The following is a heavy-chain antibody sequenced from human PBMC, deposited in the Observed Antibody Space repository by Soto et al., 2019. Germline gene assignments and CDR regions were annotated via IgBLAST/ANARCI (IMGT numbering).Heavy chain of an antibody. D-gene: IGHD2-2*02. Sequence: ASVKVSCKASGGTFSGYAISWVRQAPGQGLEWMGEIIPMFGTSNYAQKFQGRVTITADESTSTAYMELSSLRSEDTAVYYCARGSCSSTSCYKEYYFDLWGQGTLVTAPQ. CDR1: GGTFSGYA. V-gene: IGHV1-69*13. CDR3: ARGSCSSTSCYKEYYFDL. J-gene: IGHJ4*02. CDR2: IIPMFGTS.